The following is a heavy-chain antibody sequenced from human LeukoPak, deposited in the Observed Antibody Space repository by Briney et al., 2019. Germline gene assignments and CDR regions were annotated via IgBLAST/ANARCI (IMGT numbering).Heavy chain of an antibody. Sequence: ASVKVSCKASGYTFTSYGISWVRQAPGQGLEWMGWISAYNGNTNYAQKLQGRVTTTTDTSTSTAYMELRSLRSDDTAVYYCARGFYYDSSGYPQSDYWGQGTLVTVSS. CDR3: ARGFYYDSSGYPQSDY. CDR2: ISAYNGNT. V-gene: IGHV1-18*01. CDR1: GYTFTSYG. D-gene: IGHD3-22*01. J-gene: IGHJ4*02.